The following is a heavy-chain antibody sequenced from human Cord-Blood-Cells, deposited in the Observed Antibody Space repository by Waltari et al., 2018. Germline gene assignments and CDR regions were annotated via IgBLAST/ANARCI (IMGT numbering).Heavy chain of an antibody. D-gene: IGHD6-13*01. CDR2: ISGSGGST. CDR3: ATARGSSTPFDY. CDR1: GFTFSSYA. J-gene: IGHJ4*02. Sequence: EVQLLESGGGLVQPGGSLRLSCAASGFTFSSYAMSWVRQAPGKGLEWVSAISGSGGSTYYADSVKGRFTISRDNSKNTLYLQMNSLRAEDMAVYYCATARGSSTPFDYWGQGTLVTVSS. V-gene: IGHV3-23*01.